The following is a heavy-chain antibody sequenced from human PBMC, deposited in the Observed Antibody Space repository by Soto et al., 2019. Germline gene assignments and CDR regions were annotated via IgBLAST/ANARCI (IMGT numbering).Heavy chain of an antibody. Sequence: ASVKVSCKASGYTFASFYVHWVRQAPGQGLEWMGVINSGAGNTAYAQKFQGRVTMTSDTSTSTLYMEMSSLRSEDTAVYYCARLATVTPPYYFDYWGQGTLVTVSS. CDR3: ARLATVTPPYYFDY. CDR1: GYTFASFY. CDR2: INSGAGNT. D-gene: IGHD4-17*01. V-gene: IGHV1-46*01. J-gene: IGHJ4*02.